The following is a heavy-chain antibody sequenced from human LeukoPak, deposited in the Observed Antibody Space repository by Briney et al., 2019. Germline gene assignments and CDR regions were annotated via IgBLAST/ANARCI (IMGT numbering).Heavy chain of an antibody. CDR2: INYSGDT. CDR1: GGSISDYY. V-gene: IGHV4-59*01. D-gene: IGHD5-18*01. Sequence: SETLSLTCTVSGGSISDYYWTWIRQPPGRRLEWIAYINYSGDTNYNPSLNSRATISVDPSENQFSLKVSSVTTADTAVYYCARHDHGYSSGRFDYWGQGILVTVSS. CDR3: ARHDHGYSSGRFDY. J-gene: IGHJ4*02.